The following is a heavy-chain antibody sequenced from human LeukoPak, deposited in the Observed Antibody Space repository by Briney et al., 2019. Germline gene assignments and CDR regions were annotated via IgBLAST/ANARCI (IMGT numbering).Heavy chain of an antibody. J-gene: IGHJ5*02. CDR1: GGSISSYH. D-gene: IGHD6-19*01. CDR3: ARGSSAWTHVWFDP. CDR2: IHNSGST. Sequence: SETLSLTCTVFGGSISSYHWSWIRQPAGKGLEWIGRIHNSGSTNYNPSLKSRVTMSVDTSKNQFSLRLSSVTAADTAVYYCARGSSAWTHVWFDPWGQGTLVTVSS. V-gene: IGHV4-4*07.